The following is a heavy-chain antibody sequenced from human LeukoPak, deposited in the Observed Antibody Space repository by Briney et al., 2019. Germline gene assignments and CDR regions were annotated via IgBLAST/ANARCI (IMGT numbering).Heavy chain of an antibody. CDR3: AKDMEWLVQYWFDP. J-gene: IGHJ5*02. D-gene: IGHD6-19*01. CDR2: ISGSGGST. V-gene: IGHV3-23*01. Sequence: GGSLRLSCAASGFTVTSSGMHWVRQAPGKGLEWVSAISGSGGSTYYADSVKGRFTISRDNSKNTLYLQMNSLRAEDTAVYYCAKDMEWLVQYWFDPWGQGTLVTVSS. CDR1: GFTVTSSG.